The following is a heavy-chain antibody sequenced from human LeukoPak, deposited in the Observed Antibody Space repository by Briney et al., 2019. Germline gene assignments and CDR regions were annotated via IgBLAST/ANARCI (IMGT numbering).Heavy chain of an antibody. CDR3: ASEISYQLLIPNPFDY. D-gene: IGHD2-2*01. CDR1: GFTFSGYG. CDR2: ISYDGSNK. J-gene: IGHJ4*02. V-gene: IGHV3-30*03. Sequence: PGRSLRLSCAASGFTFSGYGMHWVRQAPGKGLEWVAVISYDGSNKYYADSVKGRFTISRDNSKNTLYLQMNSLRAEDTAVYYCASEISYQLLIPNPFDYWGQGTLVTVSS.